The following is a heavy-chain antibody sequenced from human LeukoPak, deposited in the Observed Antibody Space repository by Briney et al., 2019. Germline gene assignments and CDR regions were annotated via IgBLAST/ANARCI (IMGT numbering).Heavy chain of an antibody. CDR3: AKHLWRDLVSFGEGYYFGY. Sequence: GGSLRLSCAASGFIFSNYAMSWVRQAPGKGLECVSIISGTSDSTYYADSVKGRFTISRDNSKNTLYLQMNSLRVDDTAVYYCAKHLWRDLVSFGEGYYFGYWGQGTLVTVSS. CDR2: ISGTSDST. J-gene: IGHJ4*02. CDR1: GFIFSNYA. D-gene: IGHD3-10*01. V-gene: IGHV3-23*01.